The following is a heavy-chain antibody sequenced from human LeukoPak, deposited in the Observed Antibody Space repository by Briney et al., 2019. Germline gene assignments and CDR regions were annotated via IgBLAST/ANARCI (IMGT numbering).Heavy chain of an antibody. CDR3: ARGGYYDSGGDSLLG. V-gene: IGHV4-59*11. Sequence: SETLSLTCTVSGGSISSHSWSWVRQPPGKGLEWIGYIYYSRSTHYNPSLKSRVTISVDTYKNQFSLKLSSVTAADTAVYYCARGGYYDSGGDSLLGWGQGTLVTVSS. D-gene: IGHD3-22*01. J-gene: IGHJ4*02. CDR1: GGSISSHS. CDR2: IYYSRST.